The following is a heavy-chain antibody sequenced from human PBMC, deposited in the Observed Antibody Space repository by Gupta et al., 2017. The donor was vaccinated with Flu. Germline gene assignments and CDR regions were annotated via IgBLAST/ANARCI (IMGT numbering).Heavy chain of an antibody. J-gene: IGHJ5*02. CDR3: ARDVNSGYPDH. CDR2: IYASGFT. V-gene: IGHV4-4*07. Sequence: QVHLQESGPGLVKPSETLSITCTVSNYSIDNFSWSWIRQPAGARPEWIGRIYASGFTIYKASLKSRLSMSMDRPKNKYSMILTSVTAADTATYYCARDVNSGYPDHWGPGIQVVVSS. D-gene: IGHD5-12*01. CDR1: NYSIDNFS.